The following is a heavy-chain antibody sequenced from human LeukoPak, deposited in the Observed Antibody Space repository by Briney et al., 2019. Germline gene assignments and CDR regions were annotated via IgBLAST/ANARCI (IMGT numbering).Heavy chain of an antibody. Sequence: GRSLRLSCAASGFTFSSYAMHWVRQAPGKGREWVAGISYDGSNKYYADSVKGRFTISRDNSKNTLYLQMNSLRGEDTAVYFCARDLYCGGDCYYFDYWGQGTLVTVSS. CDR2: ISYDGSNK. CDR1: GFTFSSYA. J-gene: IGHJ4*02. CDR3: ARDLYCGGDCYYFDY. D-gene: IGHD2-21*02. V-gene: IGHV3-30-3*01.